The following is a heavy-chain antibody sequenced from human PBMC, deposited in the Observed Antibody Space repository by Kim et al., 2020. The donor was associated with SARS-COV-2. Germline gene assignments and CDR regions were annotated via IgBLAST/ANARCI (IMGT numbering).Heavy chain of an antibody. CDR3: ARDNPREWQVATTGAFDI. CDR2: IIPIFGTA. D-gene: IGHD5-12*01. CDR1: VGTFSSYA. J-gene: IGHJ3*02. Sequence: SVKVSCKASVGTFSSYAISWVRQAPGQGLEWMGGIIPIFGTANYAQKFQGRVTITADESTSTAYMELSSLRSEDTAVYYCARDNPREWQVATTGAFDIWGQGTMVTVSS. V-gene: IGHV1-69*13.